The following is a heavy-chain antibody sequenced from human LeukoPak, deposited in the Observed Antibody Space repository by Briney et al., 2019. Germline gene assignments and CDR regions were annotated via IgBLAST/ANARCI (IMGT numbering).Heavy chain of an antibody. J-gene: IGHJ4*02. CDR2: INPNSGGT. Sequence: ASVKVSCKASGYTFTSYGISWVRQAPGQGLEWMGWINPNSGGTNYAQKFQGRVTMTRDTSISTAYMELSRLRSDDTAVYYCARGRYYDILTEFSEYYFDYWGQGTLVTVSS. CDR3: ARGRYYDILTEFSEYYFDY. D-gene: IGHD3-9*01. CDR1: GYTFTSYG. V-gene: IGHV1-2*02.